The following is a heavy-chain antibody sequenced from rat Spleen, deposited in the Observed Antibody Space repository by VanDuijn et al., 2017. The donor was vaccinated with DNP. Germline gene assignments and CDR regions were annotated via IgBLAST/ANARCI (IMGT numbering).Heavy chain of an antibody. D-gene: IGHD1-8*01. V-gene: IGHV5-22*01. CDR3: VRDSRDYGSYADYFDY. Sequence: EVQLVEVGGGLVQPGRSLKLSCAASGFTFSDYYLAWVRQAPKQGLEWVASISYEGSRNYYGDSVKGRFTISRDNAKSTLYLQMHSLRSEDTASYYCVRDSRDYGSYADYFDYWGQGVMVTVSS. J-gene: IGHJ2*01. CDR1: GFTFSDYY. CDR2: ISYEGSRN.